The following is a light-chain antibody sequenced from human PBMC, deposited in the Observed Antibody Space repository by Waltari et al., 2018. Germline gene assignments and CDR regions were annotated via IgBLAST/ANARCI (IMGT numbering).Light chain of an antibody. CDR3: AAWDDGLSGRSWV. CDR1: SSNIGSHT. Sequence: QSVLTQPPSASGTPGQRVTISCSGSSSNIGSHTVNWYQQLPGTAPKLLIYSKYQRPSGVPDRFSGSRSGTSASLAISGLQSEDEADYYCAAWDDGLSGRSWVFGGGTKLTVL. V-gene: IGLV1-44*01. CDR2: SKY. J-gene: IGLJ3*02.